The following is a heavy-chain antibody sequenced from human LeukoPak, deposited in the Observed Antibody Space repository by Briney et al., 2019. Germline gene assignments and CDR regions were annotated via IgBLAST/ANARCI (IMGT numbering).Heavy chain of an antibody. CDR1: GGSISSYY. D-gene: IGHD3-9*01. CDR2: IYYSGST. J-gene: IGHJ4*02. V-gene: IGHV4-59*01. CDR3: ARGASDYDILTGYIPAPFDY. Sequence: PSETLSLTCTVSGGSISSYYWSWIRQPPGKGLEWIGYIYYSGSTNYNPSLKSRVTISVDTSKNQFSLKLSSVTAADTAVYYCARGASDYDILTGYIPAPFDYWGQGTLVTVSS.